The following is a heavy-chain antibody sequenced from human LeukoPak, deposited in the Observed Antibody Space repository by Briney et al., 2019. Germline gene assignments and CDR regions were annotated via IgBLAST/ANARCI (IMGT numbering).Heavy chain of an antibody. CDR2: ISSSSSYI. D-gene: IGHD3-10*01. Sequence: GGSLRLSCAASGFTFSSYSMNWVRQAPGKGLEWVSSISSSSSYIYYADSVKGRFTISRDNAKNSLYLQMNSLRAEDTAVYYCARVGGFGELLCSYYMDVWGKGTTVTISS. J-gene: IGHJ6*03. CDR3: ARVGGFGELLCSYYMDV. V-gene: IGHV3-21*01. CDR1: GFTFSSYS.